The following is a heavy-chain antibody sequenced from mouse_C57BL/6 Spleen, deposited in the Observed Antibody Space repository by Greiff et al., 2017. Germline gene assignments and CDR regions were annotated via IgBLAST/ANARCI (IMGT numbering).Heavy chain of an antibody. J-gene: IGHJ3*01. CDR3: ARGYGNWFGY. CDR2: INYDGSST. CDR1: GFTCSDYY. D-gene: IGHD2-1*01. V-gene: IGHV5-16*01. Sequence: DVHLVESEGGLVQPGSSMKLSCTASGFTCSDYYMAWFRQVPEKGLEWVANINYDGSSTYYLDSLKSRFIISRDNAKNILSLQMSSLKSEATATYDRARGYGNWFGYWGEGTLSTVSA.